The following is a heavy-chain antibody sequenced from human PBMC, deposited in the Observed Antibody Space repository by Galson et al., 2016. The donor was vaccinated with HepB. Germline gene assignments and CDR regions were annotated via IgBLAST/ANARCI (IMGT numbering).Heavy chain of an antibody. CDR2: ISYTGSNE. J-gene: IGHJ4*02. V-gene: IGHV3-30*04. Sequence: SLRLSCAASGFSFSLNTVHWVRQLPGKGLEWVALISYTGSNEIYAESVKGRFTISRDNARNSMFLQMNSLRPDDTAVYYCGRAQWIPARRAAYFDYWGQGILVTVSS. D-gene: IGHD5-18*01. CDR3: GRAQWIPARRAAYFDY. CDR1: GFSFSLNT.